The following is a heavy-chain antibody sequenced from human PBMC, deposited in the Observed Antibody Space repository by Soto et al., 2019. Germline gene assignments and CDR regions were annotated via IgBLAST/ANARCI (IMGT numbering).Heavy chain of an antibody. CDR3: GRLHNYINWCFDS. J-gene: IGHJ4*02. Sequence: PSETLSLTCAVYGGSFSGYYWRWIRQPPGKGLEWIGEINDSGSISDNPSLKGRVTISVDTSKNKFSLNLTSVTAADTAVYYCGRLHNYINWCFDSWGQGVLVTVSS. V-gene: IGHV4-34*01. CDR1: GGSFSGYY. D-gene: IGHD2-15*01. CDR2: INDSGSI.